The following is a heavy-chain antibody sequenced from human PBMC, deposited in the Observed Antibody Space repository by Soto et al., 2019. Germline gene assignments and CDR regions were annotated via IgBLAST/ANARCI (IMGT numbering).Heavy chain of an antibody. CDR3: ARGHGYCSGGSCYAYFDY. V-gene: IGHV4-34*01. CDR1: GGSFSGYY. J-gene: IGHJ4*02. Sequence: SETLSLTCAVYGGSFSGYYWSWIRQPPGKGLEWIGEINHSGSTNYNPSLKSRVTISVDTSKSQFSLKLSSVTAADTAVYYFARGHGYCSGGSCYAYFDYWGQGTLVTVSS. CDR2: INHSGST. D-gene: IGHD2-15*01.